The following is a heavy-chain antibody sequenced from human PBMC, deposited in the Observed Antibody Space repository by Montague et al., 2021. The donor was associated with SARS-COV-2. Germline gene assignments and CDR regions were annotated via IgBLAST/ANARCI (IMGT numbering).Heavy chain of an antibody. CDR3: ARGRQHFNMIVVVMTGGEYYFDY. CDR2: INHRGTS. V-gene: IGHV4-34*01. CDR1: GGSFSDYF. D-gene: IGHD3-22*01. J-gene: IGHJ4*02. Sequence: SETLSLTCAVYGGSFSDYFWTWIRQPPGKGLEWIGEINHRGTSNYNPSLKIRVSISVDTSKNQFSLYLGSVTAAATAVYYCARGRQHFNMIVVVMTGGEYYFDYWGQGTLVTVSS.